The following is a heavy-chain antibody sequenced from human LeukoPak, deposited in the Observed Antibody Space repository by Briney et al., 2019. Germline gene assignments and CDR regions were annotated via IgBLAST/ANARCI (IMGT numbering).Heavy chain of an antibody. CDR2: IYYSGGT. D-gene: IGHD4-17*01. CDR1: GGSISSGGYY. CDR3: ARERRGYGDYYFRSDYYYGMDV. V-gene: IGHV4-31*01. J-gene: IGHJ6*02. Sequence: SETLSLTCTVSGGSISSGGYYWSWIRQHPGKGLEWIGYIYYSGGTYYNPSLKSPVTISVHTSKNQFSLKLSSVAAADTAVYYCARERRGYGDYYFRSDYYYGMDVWGQGTTVTVSS.